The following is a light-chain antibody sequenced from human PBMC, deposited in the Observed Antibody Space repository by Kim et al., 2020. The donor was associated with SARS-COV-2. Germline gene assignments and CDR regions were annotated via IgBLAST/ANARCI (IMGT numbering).Light chain of an antibody. CDR3: SSYAGSNNV. V-gene: IGLV2-8*01. CDR1: SSDVGGYNY. J-gene: IGLJ1*01. Sequence: PGQSVTISCTRTSSDVGGYNYVSWYQQHPGKAPKLMIYEVSKRPSGVPDRFSGSKSGNTASLTVSGLQAEDEADYYCSSYAGSNNVFGTGTKVTVL. CDR2: EVS.